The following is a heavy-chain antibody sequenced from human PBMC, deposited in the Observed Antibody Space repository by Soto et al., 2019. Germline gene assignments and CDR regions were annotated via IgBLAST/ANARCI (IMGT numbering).Heavy chain of an antibody. CDR2: IYYSGST. V-gene: IGHV4-30-4*01. D-gene: IGHD2-15*01. J-gene: IGHJ4*02. Sequence: QVQLQESGPGLVKPSQTLSLTCTVSGGSISSGDYYWSWIRQPPGKGLEWIGYIYYSGSTYYNPSRKSRVTIPVDTSKNQFSLKLSSVTAADPAVYYCARYCSGGSCYEGRPSLFAYWGQGTLVTVSS. CDR3: ARYCSGGSCYEGRPSLFAY. CDR1: GGSISSGDYY.